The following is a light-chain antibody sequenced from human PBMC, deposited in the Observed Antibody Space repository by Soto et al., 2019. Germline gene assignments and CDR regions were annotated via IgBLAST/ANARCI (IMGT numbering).Light chain of an antibody. CDR1: QSVISS. J-gene: IGKJ4*01. Sequence: EIVVTQSPALVSVSPGERVTLSCRASQSVISSLAWYQQKLGQAPRLLIYGAFTRATGIPARFSGSGSGTEFFLNISSLQSEDSAIYYCQHYNNWLGTFGGGTKVDSK. CDR3: QHYNNWLGT. CDR2: GAF. V-gene: IGKV3-15*01.